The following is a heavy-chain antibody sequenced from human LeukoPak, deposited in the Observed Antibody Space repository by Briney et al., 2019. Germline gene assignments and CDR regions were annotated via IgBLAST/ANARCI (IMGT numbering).Heavy chain of an antibody. CDR2: INSDGSST. D-gene: IGHD4-17*01. V-gene: IGHV3-74*01. CDR1: GFTFSSYW. CDR3: ARASTVTTCLWD. J-gene: IGHJ4*02. Sequence: GGSLRLSCAASGFTFSSYWMYWVRQAPGKGLVWVSRINSDGSSTSYADSVRGRFTISRDNAKNTLSLQINSLRAEDTAVYYCARASTVTTCLWDWGQGTLVTVSS.